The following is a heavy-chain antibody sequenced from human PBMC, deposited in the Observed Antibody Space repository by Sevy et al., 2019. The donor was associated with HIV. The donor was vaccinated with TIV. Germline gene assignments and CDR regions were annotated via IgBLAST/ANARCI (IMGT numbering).Heavy chain of an antibody. CDR3: ARGGSGGVVAATDYYYYGMDV. D-gene: IGHD2-15*01. CDR2: ISYDGSNK. V-gene: IGHV3-30*04. Sequence: GESLKISCAASGFTFSSYAMHWVRQAPGKGLEWVAVISYDGSNKYYADSVKGRFTISRDNSKNTLYLQMNSLRAEDTAVYYCARGGSGGVVAATDYYYYGMDVWGQGTTVTVSS. J-gene: IGHJ6*02. CDR1: GFTFSSYA.